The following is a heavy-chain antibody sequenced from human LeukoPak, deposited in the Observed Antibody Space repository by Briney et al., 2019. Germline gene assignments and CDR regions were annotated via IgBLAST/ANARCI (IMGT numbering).Heavy chain of an antibody. Sequence: SETLSLTCAVSGGSISTTDFDWAWIRQPPGQGLEWIATISSSGKSYYNPYLMSRVTISVDTSKNQLSLDVTSVTAADTGLFYCARFKGGTGFDYWGRAILVIVS. D-gene: IGHD1-26*01. CDR3: ARFKGGTGFDY. CDR2: ISSSGKS. V-gene: IGHV4-39*01. CDR1: GGSISTTDFD. J-gene: IGHJ4*02.